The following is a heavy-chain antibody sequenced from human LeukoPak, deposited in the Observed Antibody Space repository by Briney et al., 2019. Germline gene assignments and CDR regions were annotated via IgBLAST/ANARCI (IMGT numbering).Heavy chain of an antibody. V-gene: IGHV3-30*18. CDR1: GSTFSSYG. D-gene: IGHD2-15*01. J-gene: IGHJ4*02. Sequence: GGSLRLSCAASGSTFSSYGMHWVRQAPGKGLEWVAVISYDGSNKYYADSVKGRFTISRDNSKNTLYLQMNSLRAEDTAVYYCAKFISYCSGGSCFWSQGTLVTVSS. CDR2: ISYDGSNK. CDR3: AKFISYCSGGSCF.